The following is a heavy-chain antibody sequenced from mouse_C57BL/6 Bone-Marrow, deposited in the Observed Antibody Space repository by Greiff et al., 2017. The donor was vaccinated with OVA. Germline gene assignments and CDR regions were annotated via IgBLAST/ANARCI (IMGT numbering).Heavy chain of an antibody. CDR3: ARRYYGSSYGGDFDV. CDR1: GYTFTSYW. V-gene: IGHV1-7*01. Sequence: VKLMESGAELAKPGASVKLSCKASGYTFTSYWMHWVKQRPGQGLEWIGYINPSSGYTKYNQKFKDKATLTADKSSSRAYMQLSSLTYEDSAVYYCARRYYGSSYGGDFDVWGTGTTVTVSS. J-gene: IGHJ1*03. D-gene: IGHD1-1*01. CDR2: INPSSGYT.